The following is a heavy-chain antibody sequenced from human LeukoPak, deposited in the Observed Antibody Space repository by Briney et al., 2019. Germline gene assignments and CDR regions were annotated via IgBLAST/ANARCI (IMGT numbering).Heavy chain of an antibody. D-gene: IGHD2-15*01. CDR3: ARSYCSGGRCKEYSYYYYMDV. CDR1: GLRFSRGG. J-gene: IGHJ6*03. CDR2: IQYDESSK. V-gene: IGHV3-30*02. Sequence: GGSLRLSCKASGLRFSRGGMHWIRQAPGKGLEWLAFIQYDESSKYYADSVKGRFTISRDNAKNSLFLQMNSLRAEDTAVYYCARSYCSGGRCKEYSYYYYMDVWGKGTTVTVSS.